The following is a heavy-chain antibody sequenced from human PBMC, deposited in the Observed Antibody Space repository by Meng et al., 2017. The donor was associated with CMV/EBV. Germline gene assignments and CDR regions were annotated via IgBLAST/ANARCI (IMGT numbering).Heavy chain of an antibody. V-gene: IGHV3-48*03. CDR1: GFTFSSYE. CDR3: ARDSGRGGGDCHNYFDY. CDR2: ISSSGSTI. Sequence: GESLKISCAASGFTFSSYEMNWVRQAPGKGLEWVSYISSSGSTIYYADSVKGRFTTSRDNAKNSLYLQMNSLRAEDTAVYYCARDSGRGGGDCHNYFDYWGQGTLVTVSS. J-gene: IGHJ4*02. D-gene: IGHD2-21*01.